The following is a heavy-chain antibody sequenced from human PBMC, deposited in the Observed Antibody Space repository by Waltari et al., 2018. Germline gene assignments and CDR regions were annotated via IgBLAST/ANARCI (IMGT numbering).Heavy chain of an antibody. D-gene: IGHD3-3*02. Sequence: EVQLVESGGGLVQPGGSVRPSCAASGFTFSTYWMHWVRQAPGEGLVWVSRIISDGSTTNYADSVKGRFTISRDNAKNTLYLQMNSLRAEDTAVYYCTRTLAMDVWGQGTTVTVSS. CDR2: IISDGSTT. CDR3: TRTLAMDV. V-gene: IGHV3-74*01. J-gene: IGHJ6*02. CDR1: GFTFSTYW.